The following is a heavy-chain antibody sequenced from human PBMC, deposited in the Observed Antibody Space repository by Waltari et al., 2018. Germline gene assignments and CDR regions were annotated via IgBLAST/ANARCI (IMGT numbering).Heavy chain of an antibody. Sequence: EVQLVESGGGSVQPGGSLRLSCAASGFTFDQYAMHWVRHVPGKGLWGVVGMSWNSGSVDYADSVKGRFTISRDNAKNSVHLQMYNLRTEDTGLYYCAKDNEQWPHAFDHWGQGTPVTVSS. J-gene: IGHJ4*02. CDR2: MSWNSGSV. CDR3: AKDNEQWPHAFDH. V-gene: IGHV3-9*01. CDR1: GFTFDQYA. D-gene: IGHD6-19*01.